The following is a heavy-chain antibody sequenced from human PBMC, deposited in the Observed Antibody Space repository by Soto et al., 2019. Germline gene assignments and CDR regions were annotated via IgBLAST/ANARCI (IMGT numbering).Heavy chain of an antibody. Sequence: GSLRLSCTASGVMFGSYWMTWVRHVPGKGLQWVANIKRDGSEKYYVDFVKGRFTISRDSADNSVFLDMNNLRVDDTATYYCARVRATDYEIDYWGQGALVTVSS. CDR2: IKRDGSEK. CDR3: ARVRATDYEIDY. CDR1: GVMFGSYW. D-gene: IGHD4-17*01. J-gene: IGHJ4*02. V-gene: IGHV3-7*03.